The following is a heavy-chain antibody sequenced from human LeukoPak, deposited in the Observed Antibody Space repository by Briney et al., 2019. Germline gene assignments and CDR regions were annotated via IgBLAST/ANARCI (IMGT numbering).Heavy chain of an antibody. V-gene: IGHV3-53*01. CDR1: GFTVSSNY. CDR3: ARDKIVGATYFGY. D-gene: IGHD1-26*01. J-gene: IGHJ4*02. Sequence: GGSLRLSCAASGFTVSSNYMSWVRQAPGKGLEWVSVIYSGGSTYYADSVKGRFTISRDNAKNSLYLQMNSLRAEDTAVYYCARDKIVGATYFGYWGQGTLVTVSS. CDR2: IYSGGST.